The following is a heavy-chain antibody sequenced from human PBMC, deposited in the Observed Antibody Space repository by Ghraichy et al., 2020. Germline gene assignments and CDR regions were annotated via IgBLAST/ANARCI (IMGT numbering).Heavy chain of an antibody. CDR2: ISIYNGAT. V-gene: IGHV1-18*01. CDR1: GYTFTTYD. Sequence: ASVKVSCKASGYTFTTYDFSWVRQAPGQWLEWMGWISIYNGATNYAQKLRGRFTMTTETSTSTAYMELRSLRSDDTAVYFCARGGGSSSGGLDVWGQGTTVTVSS. D-gene: IGHD6-6*01. J-gene: IGHJ6*02. CDR3: ARGGGSSSGGLDV.